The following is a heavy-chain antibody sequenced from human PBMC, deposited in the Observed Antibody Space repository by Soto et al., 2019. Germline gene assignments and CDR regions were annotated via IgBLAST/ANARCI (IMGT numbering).Heavy chain of an antibody. Sequence: QVQLVESGGGVVQPGRSLRLSCAVSGFTVSTYGMHWVRQAPGKGLEWVAVKSRDGGTKYYADSVKGRFTISRDNSRNTLFREMNSLRGDDMAVYYCTGEVASGYWGQGTLVTVSS. CDR1: GFTVSTYG. CDR3: TGEVASGY. CDR2: KSRDGGTK. J-gene: IGHJ4*02. D-gene: IGHD7-27*01. V-gene: IGHV3-30*03.